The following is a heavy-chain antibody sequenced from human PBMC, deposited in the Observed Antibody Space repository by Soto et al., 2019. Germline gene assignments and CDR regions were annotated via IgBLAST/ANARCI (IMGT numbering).Heavy chain of an antibody. V-gene: IGHV4-59*01. CDR3: ASSYGEIIDY. CDR1: GGSISSYD. J-gene: IGHJ4*02. D-gene: IGHD4-17*01. Sequence: SETLSLTCTVSGGSISSYDWSWILQPPGQGLEWLGYTYYSGSTNYNPSLKSRVTISVDTSKNQFFLKLSSVTAADTAVYDGASSYGEIIDYWGKRSLVTVSS. CDR2: TYYSGST.